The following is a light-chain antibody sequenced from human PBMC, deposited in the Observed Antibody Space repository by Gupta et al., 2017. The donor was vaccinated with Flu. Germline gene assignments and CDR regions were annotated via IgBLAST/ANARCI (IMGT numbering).Light chain of an antibody. J-gene: IGKJ2*01. CDR3: KQGYETPQT. CDR1: HSVGSY. CDR2: GAT. Sequence: VDRGTSTCRASHSVGSYLNWYQQKPGKAPNLLIYGATSLQDGVSSRFSGSGSGTDFTLTINSLQPEDFANYYCKQGYETPQTFGQGTKLEIK. V-gene: IGKV1-39*01.